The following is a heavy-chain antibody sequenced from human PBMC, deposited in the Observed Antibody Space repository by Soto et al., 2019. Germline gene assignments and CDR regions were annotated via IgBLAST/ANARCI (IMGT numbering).Heavy chain of an antibody. CDR1: GGSFSGYY. CDR3: ARGRGRQQIRNWFDP. V-gene: IGHV4-34*01. J-gene: IGHJ5*02. D-gene: IGHD3-16*01. Sequence: SETLSLTCAVYGGSFSGYYWSWIRQPPGKGLEWIGEINHSGSTNYNPSLKSRVTISVDTSKNQFSLKLSSVTAADTAVYYCARGRGRQQIRNWFDPWGQGTLVTVSS. CDR2: INHSGST.